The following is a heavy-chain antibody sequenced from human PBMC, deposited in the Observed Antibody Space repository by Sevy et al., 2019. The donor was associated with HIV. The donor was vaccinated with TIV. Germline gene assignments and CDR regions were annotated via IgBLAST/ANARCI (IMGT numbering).Heavy chain of an antibody. Sequence: SETLSLTCTVSGGSISSYYWSWIRQPAGKGLEWIGRIYTSGSTNYNPSLKSRVTMSVETSKNQFSLKLSSVTAADTAVYYCARAGDDYGDEDYFDYWGQGTLVTVSS. CDR3: ARAGDDYGDEDYFDY. V-gene: IGHV4-4*07. CDR1: GGSISSYY. J-gene: IGHJ4*02. CDR2: IYTSGST. D-gene: IGHD4-17*01.